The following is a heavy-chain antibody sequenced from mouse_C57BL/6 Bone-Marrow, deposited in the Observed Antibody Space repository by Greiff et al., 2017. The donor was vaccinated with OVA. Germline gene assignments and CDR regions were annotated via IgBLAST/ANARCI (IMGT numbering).Heavy chain of an antibody. V-gene: IGHV6-3*01. J-gene: IGHJ1*03. CDR1: GFTFSNYW. CDR3: TLTGREGYWYFDV. Sequence: EVKLMESGGGLVQPGGSMKLSCVASGFTFSNYWMNWVRQSPEKGLEWVAQIRLKSDNYATHYAESVKGRFTISRDDSKSSVYLQMNNLRAEDTGIYYCTLTGREGYWYFDVWGTGTTVTVSS. D-gene: IGHD4-1*01. CDR2: IRLKSDNYAT.